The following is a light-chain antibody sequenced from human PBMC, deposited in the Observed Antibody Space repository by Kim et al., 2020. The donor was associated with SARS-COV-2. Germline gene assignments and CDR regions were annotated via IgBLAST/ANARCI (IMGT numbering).Light chain of an antibody. CDR1: TGAVTSGHY. CDR3: LISSSTTLV. CDR2: DTT. V-gene: IGLV7-46*01. Sequence: QAVVTQEPSLTVSPGGTVTLTCDSSTGAVTSGHYPYWFQQKPGQAPRTLIYDTTTKHSWTPARFSGSLLGGKAALTLSGAQPEDEAEYYCLISSSTTLVFGGGTQLTVL. J-gene: IGLJ2*01.